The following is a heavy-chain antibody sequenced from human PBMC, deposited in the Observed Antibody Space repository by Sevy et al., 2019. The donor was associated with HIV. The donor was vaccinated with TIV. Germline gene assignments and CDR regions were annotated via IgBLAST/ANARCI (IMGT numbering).Heavy chain of an antibody. J-gene: IGHJ4*02. D-gene: IGHD2-8*01. Sequence: GGSLRLSCVASGFTFPIYSVLWVRQAPGKGLEWLTLISYDGNYKYYADSVKGRFTISRDNSNNILYPQMGSLRVEDTALYFCARVAVEYCTNDCYHRFDHWGLGTLVTVSS. CDR1: GFTFPIYS. CDR3: ARVAVEYCTNDCYHRFDH. CDR2: ISYDGNYK. V-gene: IGHV3-30*04.